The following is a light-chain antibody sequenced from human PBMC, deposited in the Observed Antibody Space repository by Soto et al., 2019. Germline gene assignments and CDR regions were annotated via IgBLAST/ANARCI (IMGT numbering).Light chain of an antibody. Sequence: QSVLTQPRSVSGSPGQSVTISCTGTSSDVGNYIYVSWYRQHPGKAPKLMIYDVSKRPSGVPDRFSGSKSGNTASLTISGLQDDDEADYYCCSYAGSFTVIFGGGTKLTVL. V-gene: IGLV2-11*01. J-gene: IGLJ2*01. CDR1: SSDVGNYIY. CDR2: DVS. CDR3: CSYAGSFTVI.